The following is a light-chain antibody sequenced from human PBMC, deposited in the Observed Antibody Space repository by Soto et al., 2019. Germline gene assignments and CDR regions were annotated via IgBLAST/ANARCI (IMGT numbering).Light chain of an antibody. CDR3: QHYGSSRT. CDR1: QSVSSY. Sequence: EVVLTLSPAAVSLSTGERATLSCRASQSVSSYLAWYQQKPGQAPRLLIYGASSRATGIPDRFSGSGSGTDFTLTISRLEPEDFAVYYCQHYGSSRTFGQGSKADI. CDR2: GAS. J-gene: IGKJ1*01. V-gene: IGKV3-20*01.